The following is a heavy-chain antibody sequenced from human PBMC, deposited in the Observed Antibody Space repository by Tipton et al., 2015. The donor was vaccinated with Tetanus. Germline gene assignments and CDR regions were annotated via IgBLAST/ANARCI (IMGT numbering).Heavy chain of an antibody. D-gene: IGHD2-15*01. CDR3: AREADCSGGSCFSGDFDN. V-gene: IGHV3-33*01. Sequence: CAASGFIFSSYGIHWVRQAPGKGLEWVAVSWYDGTDKYYADSVKGRFTISRDNSKNTLYLQMNSLRAEDTAVFYCAREADCSGGSCFSGDFDNWGQGTQVTVSS. CDR1: GFIFSSYG. J-gene: IGHJ4*02. CDR2: SWYDGTDK.